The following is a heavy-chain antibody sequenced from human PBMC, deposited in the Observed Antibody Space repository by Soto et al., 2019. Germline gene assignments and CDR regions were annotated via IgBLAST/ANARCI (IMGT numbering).Heavy chain of an antibody. CDR3: TTGITGTNPRRRDY. J-gene: IGHJ4*02. V-gene: IGHV3-15*01. Sequence: GGSLRLSCAASGFTFSNAWMSWVRQAPGKGLEWVGRIKSKNDGGTTNYAAPVKGSFTISRDDSKNTLYLQMNSMKTEATAVYYCTTGITGTNPRRRDYWGQGTLVTVSS. D-gene: IGHD1-7*01. CDR2: IKSKNDGGTT. CDR1: GFTFSNAW.